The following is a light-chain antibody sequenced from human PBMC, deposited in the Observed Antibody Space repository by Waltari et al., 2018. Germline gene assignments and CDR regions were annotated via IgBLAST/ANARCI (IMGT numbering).Light chain of an antibody. CDR1: QSVTSN. J-gene: IGKJ5*01. V-gene: IGKV3-15*01. CDR3: QQYNRWPPIT. CDR2: DAS. Sequence: EIVMTQSPATLSVSPGETATLSCRASQSVTSNVAWYQKKPGQAPRLLIYDASTGATSIPARFRGSGSGTEFTLTISSLQSEDFAVYYCQQYNRWPPITFGQGTRLEIK.